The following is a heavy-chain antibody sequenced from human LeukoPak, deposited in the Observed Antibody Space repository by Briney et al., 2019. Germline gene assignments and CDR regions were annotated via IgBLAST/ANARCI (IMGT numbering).Heavy chain of an antibody. CDR1: RFTYCSHL. J-gene: IGHJ3*02. CDR3: ARRYCSSTSCYRRGYAFDI. D-gene: IGHD2-2*01. Sequence: GALRLFCADSRFTYCSHLMRWVRPPPGKGLERVGEINHSGSTNYSLSLQSGVAISVRTPQNQFSLMLSSVTAADTAVYDCARRYCSSTSCYRRGYAFDIWGQGTMVTVSS. V-gene: IGHV4-34*01. CDR2: INHSGST.